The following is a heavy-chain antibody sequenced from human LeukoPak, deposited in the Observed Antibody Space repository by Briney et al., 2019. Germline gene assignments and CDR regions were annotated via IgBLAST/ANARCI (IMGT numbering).Heavy chain of an antibody. V-gene: IGHV1-18*01. Sequence: ASVKVSCKASGYTFTSYGISWVRQAPGQGLEWMGWISAYNGNTNYAQKLQGRVTMTTDTSTSTAYMELRSLRSDDTAVYYCASQILTTVTTGYYGMDVWGQGTTVTVSS. CDR3: ASQILTTVTTGYYGMDV. D-gene: IGHD4-11*01. CDR2: ISAYNGNT. J-gene: IGHJ6*02. CDR1: GYTFTSYG.